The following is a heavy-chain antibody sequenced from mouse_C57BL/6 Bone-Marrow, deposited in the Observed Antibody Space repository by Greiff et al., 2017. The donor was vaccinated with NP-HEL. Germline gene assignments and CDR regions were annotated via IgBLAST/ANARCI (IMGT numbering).Heavy chain of an antibody. D-gene: IGHD1-1*01. CDR3: ASRGLYCGSGDAMDD. Sequence: VKLQQPGAELVKPGASVKLSCKASGYTFTSYWMHWVKQRPGQGLEWIGMIHPNSGSTNYNEKFKSKATLTVDKSSSTAYMQLSSLTSEDSAVYYCASRGLYCGSGDAMDDWGQGASVTVSS. CDR1: GYTFTSYW. V-gene: IGHV1-64*01. J-gene: IGHJ4*01. CDR2: IHPNSGST.